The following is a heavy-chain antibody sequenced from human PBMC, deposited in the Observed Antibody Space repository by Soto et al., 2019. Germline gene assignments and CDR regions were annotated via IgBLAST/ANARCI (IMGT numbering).Heavy chain of an antibody. CDR2: INHSGST. CDR3: ARVDSSGSYFDY. J-gene: IGHJ4*02. D-gene: IGHD3-22*01. Sequence: PSETLSLTCAVYGGSFSGYYWTWIRQPPGTGLEWIGEINHSGSTNYNPSLKSRVTISVDTSKNQFSLKLISVTAADTAMYYCARVDSSGSYFDYWGQGTLVTVSS. CDR1: GGSFSGYY. V-gene: IGHV4-34*01.